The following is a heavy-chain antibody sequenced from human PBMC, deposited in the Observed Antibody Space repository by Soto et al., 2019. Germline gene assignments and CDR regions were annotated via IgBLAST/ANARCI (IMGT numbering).Heavy chain of an antibody. CDR1: VGSIKNTNYH. Sequence: SETLSLTCSVSVGSIKNTNYHWGWIRQPPGKGLEWIGTLYYRGATDYNPSLKTRVTISVDTSKNQLSLNLSSVTAADTAVYYCFGVMAATRDYGGVGTMV. CDR2: LYYRGAT. CDR3: FGVMAATRDY. J-gene: IGHJ4*01. D-gene: IGHD6-25*01. V-gene: IGHV4-39*01.